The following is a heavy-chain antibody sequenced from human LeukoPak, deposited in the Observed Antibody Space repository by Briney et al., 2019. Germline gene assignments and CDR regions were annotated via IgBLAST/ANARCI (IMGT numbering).Heavy chain of an antibody. J-gene: IGHJ4*02. CDR1: GGSISSSSYY. CDR3: AIHFDY. V-gene: IGHV4-39*01. Sequence: SETLSLTCIVSGGSISSSSYYWGWLRQPPGKGLEWIGSVHYSGTTYYNTSLKSRVTISIDASKNQFSLKLSSVTAADTAVYYCAIHFDYWGQGIMVTVSS. CDR2: VHYSGTT.